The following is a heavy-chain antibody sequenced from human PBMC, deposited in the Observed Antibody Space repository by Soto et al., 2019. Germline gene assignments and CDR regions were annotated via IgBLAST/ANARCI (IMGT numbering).Heavy chain of an antibody. D-gene: IGHD2-21*01. Sequence: GGSLRLSCGASGLSVSDNYMGWVRQAPGRGLEWVSVMYAGGDTRYADSVKGRFTISRDKSENTLYLQMNSLRGEDTGVYFCVSRIPSWVFDYWGLGTLVTVSS. V-gene: IGHV3-53*01. CDR1: GLSVSDNY. J-gene: IGHJ4*01. CDR2: MYAGGDT. CDR3: VSRIPSWVFDY.